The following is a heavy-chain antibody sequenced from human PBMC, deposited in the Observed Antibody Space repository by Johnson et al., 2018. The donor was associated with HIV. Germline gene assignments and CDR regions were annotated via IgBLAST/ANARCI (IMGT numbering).Heavy chain of an antibody. CDR2: ISGSGGST. CDR3: AKSQYSSSWIDAFDI. CDR1: GFTFSSYA. J-gene: IGHJ3*02. D-gene: IGHD6-13*01. V-gene: IGHV3-23*04. Sequence: VQLVESGGGLVQPGKSLRLSCAASGFTFSSYAMSWVRQAPGKGLEWVSSISGSGGSTYYAESVKGRFTISRDNSKNTVYLQINSLRAEDTAVYYCAKSQYSSSWIDAFDIWGQGTMVTVSS.